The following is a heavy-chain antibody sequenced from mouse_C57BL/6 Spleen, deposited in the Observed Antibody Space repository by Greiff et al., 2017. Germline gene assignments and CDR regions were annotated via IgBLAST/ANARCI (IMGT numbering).Heavy chain of an antibody. CDR3: ARFYDYDRYYAMDY. D-gene: IGHD2-4*01. CDR2: IDPNSGGT. J-gene: IGHJ4*01. CDR1: GYTFTSYW. Sequence: VQLQQPGAELVKPGASVKLSCKASGYTFTSYWMHWVKQRPGRGLEWIGRIDPNSGGTKYNEKFKSKATLTVDKPSSTAYMQLSSLTSEDSAVYYCARFYDYDRYYAMDYWGQGTSVTVSS. V-gene: IGHV1-72*01.